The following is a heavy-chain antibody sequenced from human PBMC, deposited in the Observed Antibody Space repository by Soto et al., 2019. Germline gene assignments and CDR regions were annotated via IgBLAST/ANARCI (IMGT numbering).Heavy chain of an antibody. CDR3: ARVRGASLDFDY. CDR2: IIPIFGTA. Sequence: SVKVSCKASGGTFSSYAISWVRQAPGQGLEWMGGIIPIFGTANYAQKFQGRVTITADESTSTAYMELSSLRSEDTAVYYCARVRGASLDFDYWGQGTLVTVSS. CDR1: GGTFSSYA. J-gene: IGHJ4*02. V-gene: IGHV1-69*13.